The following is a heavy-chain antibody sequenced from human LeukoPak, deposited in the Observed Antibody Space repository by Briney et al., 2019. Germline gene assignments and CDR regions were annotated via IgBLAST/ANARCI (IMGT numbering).Heavy chain of an antibody. CDR2: INPDGTTT. CDR3: ARVSIGWYSFDY. Sequence: GGSLRLSCAASGFTFSTYWMRWVRQAPGKGLVWVSRINPDGTTTSYADSVKGRFTISRDNAKDTVYLQMNSLRAEDTAVYYCARVSIGWYSFDYWGQGTLVTVSS. CDR1: GFTFSTYW. J-gene: IGHJ4*02. D-gene: IGHD6-19*01. V-gene: IGHV3-74*01.